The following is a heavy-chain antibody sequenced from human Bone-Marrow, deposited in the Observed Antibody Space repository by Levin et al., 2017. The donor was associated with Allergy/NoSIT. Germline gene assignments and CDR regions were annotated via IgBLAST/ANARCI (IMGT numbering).Heavy chain of an antibody. CDR1: GFTFSSYW. J-gene: IGHJ3*02. Sequence: GGSLRLSCAASGFTFSSYWMNWVRQAPGKGLEWVANIKQDGSGKYYVDSVKGRFTISRDNANNLLYLQMNSLRAEDTAMYYCARGQNWVCDIWGQGTVVTVSS. V-gene: IGHV3-7*01. D-gene: IGHD7-27*01. CDR3: ARGQNWVCDI. CDR2: IKQDGSGK.